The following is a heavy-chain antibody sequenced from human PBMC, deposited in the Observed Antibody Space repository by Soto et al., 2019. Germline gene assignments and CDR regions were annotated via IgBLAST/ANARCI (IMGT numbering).Heavy chain of an antibody. Sequence: GSLRLSCAASGFTFSSYAMSWVRQAPGKGLEWVSAISGSGGSTYYADSVRGRFTISRDNSKNTLYLQMNSLRAEDTAVYYCAKGTRITMIVVALDYWGQGTLVTVSS. CDR1: GFTFSSYA. V-gene: IGHV3-23*01. CDR2: ISGSGGST. J-gene: IGHJ4*02. D-gene: IGHD3-22*01. CDR3: AKGTRITMIVVALDY.